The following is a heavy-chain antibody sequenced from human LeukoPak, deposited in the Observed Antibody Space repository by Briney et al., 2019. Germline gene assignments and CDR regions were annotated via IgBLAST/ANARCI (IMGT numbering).Heavy chain of an antibody. V-gene: IGHV3-7*01. J-gene: IGHJ4*02. D-gene: IGHD6-25*01. CDR2: TKQDGSEK. Sequence: GGSLRLSCGASGFTFSSYWMNWVRQAPGKGLEWVAITKQDGSEKYYVDSVKGRFTISRDNAKNSLYLQMNSLRAEDSAVYYCARGGYSVNSLDYWGQGTLVTVSS. CDR1: GFTFSSYW. CDR3: ARGGYSVNSLDY.